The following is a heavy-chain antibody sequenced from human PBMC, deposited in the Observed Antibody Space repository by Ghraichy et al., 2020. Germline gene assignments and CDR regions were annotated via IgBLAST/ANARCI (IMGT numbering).Heavy chain of an antibody. CDR2: TNYRSKWYN. Sequence: SQTLSLTCAISGDTVSSNSATWNWIRQSPSRALEWLGGTNYRSKWYNDYGVYVKSRVTINSDTSKNQFSLRLNSVTPEDTAVYYCARGRGGTKGYYYGMDVWGQGTTVTVSS. D-gene: IGHD3-16*01. CDR1: GDTVSSNSAT. CDR3: ARGRGGTKGYYYGMDV. J-gene: IGHJ6*02. V-gene: IGHV6-1*01.